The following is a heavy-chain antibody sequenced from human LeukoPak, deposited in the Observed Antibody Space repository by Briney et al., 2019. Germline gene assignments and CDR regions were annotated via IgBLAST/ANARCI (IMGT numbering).Heavy chain of an antibody. D-gene: IGHD3-9*01. J-gene: IGHJ3*02. Sequence: PGRSLRLSCAASGFTFSSYGMHWVRQAPGKGLEWVAVIWYDGSNKYYADSVKGRFTISRDNSKNTLYLQMNSLRAEDTAVYYCAKAPVTGYLVAFDIWGQGTMVTVSS. CDR1: GFTFSSYG. CDR2: IWYDGSNK. CDR3: AKAPVTGYLVAFDI. V-gene: IGHV3-33*06.